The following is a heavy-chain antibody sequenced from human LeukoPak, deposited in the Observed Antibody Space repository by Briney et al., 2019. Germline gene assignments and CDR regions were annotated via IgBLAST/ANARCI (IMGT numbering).Heavy chain of an antibody. D-gene: IGHD4-11*01. CDR1: GGTFSSYA. J-gene: IGHJ2*01. V-gene: IGHV1-69*04. CDR2: IIPILGIA. Sequence: SVKVSCKASGGTFSSYAISWVRQAPGQGLEWMGRIIPILGIANYAQKFQGRVTITADKSTSTAYMELSSLRSEDTAVYYCATVMAPTVNPSNWYFDLWGRGTLVTVSS. CDR3: ATVMAPTVNPSNWYFDL.